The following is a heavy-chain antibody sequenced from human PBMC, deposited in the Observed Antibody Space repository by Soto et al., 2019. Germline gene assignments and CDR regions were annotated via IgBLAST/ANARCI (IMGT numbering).Heavy chain of an antibody. CDR1: GDSISSGAYY. Sequence: PSETPSLTLTVSGDSISSGAYYWSGSRHHPGKGLEWIGYIYYSGSTYYNPSLKSRVTIPVDTSKNQFSLKLSSVTAAETAVYYCASSSAGGGAARLGYWGQGTLVTVTS. V-gene: IGHV4-31*02. CDR3: ASSSAGGGAARLGY. D-gene: IGHD6-6*01. J-gene: IGHJ4*02. CDR2: IYYSGST.